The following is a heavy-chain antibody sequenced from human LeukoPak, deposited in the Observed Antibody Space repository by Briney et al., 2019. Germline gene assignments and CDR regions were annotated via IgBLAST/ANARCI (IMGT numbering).Heavy chain of an antibody. CDR2: INPNSGGT. CDR3: ARDGLIAAAGTNWFDP. Sequence: ASVKVSCKASGYTFTGYYMHWVRQAPGQGLEWMGWINPNSGGTNYAQKFQGRVTMTRDTSISTAYMELSRLRSDDTAVYYCARDGLIAAAGTNWFDPWGPGTLVTVSS. J-gene: IGHJ5*02. D-gene: IGHD6-13*01. V-gene: IGHV1-2*02. CDR1: GYTFTGYY.